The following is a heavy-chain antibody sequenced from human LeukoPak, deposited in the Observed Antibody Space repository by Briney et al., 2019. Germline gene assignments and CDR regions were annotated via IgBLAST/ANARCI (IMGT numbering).Heavy chain of an antibody. V-gene: IGHV3-74*01. CDR2: INSDGRST. CDR3: AKASAMIVVVSKHFDY. CDR1: GFTFSRYW. D-gene: IGHD3-22*01. J-gene: IGHJ4*02. Sequence: GGSLRLSCVASGFTFSRYWMHWVRQAPGKGLVWVSRINSDGRSTNYADSVKGRFSISRDNAENTLYLQMNSLRAEDTAVYYCAKASAMIVVVSKHFDYWGQGTLVTVSS.